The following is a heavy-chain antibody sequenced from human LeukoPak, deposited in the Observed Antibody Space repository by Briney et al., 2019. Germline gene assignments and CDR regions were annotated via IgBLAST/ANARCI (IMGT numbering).Heavy chain of an antibody. Sequence: SETLSLTCTVSGGSISSYYWSWIRQPPGKGLEWIGYIYYSGSTNYNPSLKSRVTISVDTSKNQFSLKLSSVTAADTAVYYCARPRGGEWPDAFDIWGQGTMVTVSS. J-gene: IGHJ3*02. CDR1: GGSISSYY. CDR2: IYYSGST. D-gene: IGHD3-16*01. CDR3: ARPRGGEWPDAFDI. V-gene: IGHV4-59*01.